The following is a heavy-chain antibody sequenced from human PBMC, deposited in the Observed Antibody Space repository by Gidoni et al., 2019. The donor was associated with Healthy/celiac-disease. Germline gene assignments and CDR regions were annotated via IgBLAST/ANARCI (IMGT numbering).Heavy chain of an antibody. D-gene: IGHD6-13*01. CDR3: AKDGPSIAAAGTPTFDY. V-gene: IGHV3-30*02. J-gene: IGHJ4*02. CDR1: WFPFRSLG. Sequence: QVQLVVSGGGVVQPGWSLRLSCAASWFPFRSLGMHWVRQAPGKGLEWVAFIRYDGSNKYYADSVKGRFTISRDNSKNTLYLQMNSLRAEDTAVYYCAKDGPSIAAAGTPTFDYWGQGTLVTVSS. CDR2: IRYDGSNK.